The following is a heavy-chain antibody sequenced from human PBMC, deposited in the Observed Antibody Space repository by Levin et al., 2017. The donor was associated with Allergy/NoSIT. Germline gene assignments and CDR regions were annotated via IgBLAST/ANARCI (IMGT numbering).Heavy chain of an antibody. CDR1: GFTFSSYA. J-gene: IGHJ3*02. V-gene: IGHV3-23*01. D-gene: IGHD3-10*01. CDR2: ISASGGST. Sequence: GGSLRLSCAASGFTFSSYAMSWVRQAPGRGLEWVSAISASGGSTFYADSVKGRFTISRDNSKNTLYLQMNSLRAEDTAVYYCAKGSLGAFDIWGQGTVVTVSS. CDR3: AKGSLGAFDI.